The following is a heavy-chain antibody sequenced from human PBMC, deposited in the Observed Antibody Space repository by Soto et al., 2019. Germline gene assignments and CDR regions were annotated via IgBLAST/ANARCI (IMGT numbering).Heavy chain of an antibody. Sequence: PSETLSLTCAVSGGSISSGGYSWSWIRQPPGKGLEWIGYIYHSGSTYYNPSLKSRVTISVDTSKNQFSLKLSSVTAADTAVYYCARVVGYCSSTSCYAQYYYYYYGMDVWGQGTTVTVSS. V-gene: IGHV4-30-2*01. CDR1: GGSISSGGYS. D-gene: IGHD2-2*01. CDR2: IYHSGST. CDR3: ARVVGYCSSTSCYAQYYYYYYGMDV. J-gene: IGHJ6*02.